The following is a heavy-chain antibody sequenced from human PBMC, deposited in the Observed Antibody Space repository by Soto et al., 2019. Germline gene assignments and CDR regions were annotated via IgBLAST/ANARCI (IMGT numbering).Heavy chain of an antibody. V-gene: IGHV3-30*03. CDR2: ISYDGSNK. CDR3: AMDPGDFDY. Sequence: PGGSMRLSCAASGFTFSSYWMHWVRQAPGKGLEWVAVISYDGSNKYYADSVKGRFTISRDNSKNTLYLQMNSLRAEDTAVYYCAMDPGDFDYWGQGTLVTVSS. CDR1: GFTFSSYW. J-gene: IGHJ4*02.